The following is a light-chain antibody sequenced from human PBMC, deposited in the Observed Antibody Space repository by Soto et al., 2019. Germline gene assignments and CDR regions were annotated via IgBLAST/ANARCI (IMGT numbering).Light chain of an antibody. CDR1: QTISSW. CDR3: LQVYNFPRT. Sequence: DIQMTQSPSTLSGSVGDRVTITCRASQTISSWLAWYQQKPGKAPKYLIQSASSLQSGVPSTFSGSGSGTDFTLTINSLHPEDFATYYCLQVYNFPRTFGQGTKVDI. V-gene: IGKV1-12*01. J-gene: IGKJ1*01. CDR2: SAS.